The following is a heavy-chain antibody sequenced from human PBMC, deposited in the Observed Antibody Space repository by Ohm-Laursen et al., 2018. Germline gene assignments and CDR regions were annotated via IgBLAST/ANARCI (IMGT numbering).Heavy chain of an antibody. CDR3: ARHDGYGR. D-gene: IGHD5-24*01. J-gene: IGHJ4*02. CDR1: GFTFSSYG. Sequence: SLRLSCTASGFTFSSYGMNWVRQAPGKGLEWVAIIWHDGSNKYYADSVKGRFTISRDNSKNTLYLQMNSLRTEDTAVYYCARHDGYGRWGQGTRVTVTS. V-gene: IGHV3-33*01. CDR2: IWHDGSNK.